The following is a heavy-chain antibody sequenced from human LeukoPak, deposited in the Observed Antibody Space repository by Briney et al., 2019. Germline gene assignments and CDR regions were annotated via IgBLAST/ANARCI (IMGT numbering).Heavy chain of an antibody. CDR2: INPNSGGT. CDR3: ARGLEMASVLGY. V-gene: IGHV1-2*02. J-gene: IGHJ4*02. CDR1: GYTFSDYY. Sequence: ASVKVSCKASGYTFSDYYLHWVRQAPGHGLEWMGWINPNSGGTNSAQKFQGRVTMTRDTSISTAYMELSRLRSDDTAVYFCARGLEMASVLGYWGQGTLVTVSS. D-gene: IGHD5-24*01.